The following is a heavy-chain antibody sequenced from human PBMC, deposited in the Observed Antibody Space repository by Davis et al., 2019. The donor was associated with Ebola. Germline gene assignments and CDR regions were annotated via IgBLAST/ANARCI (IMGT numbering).Heavy chain of an antibody. CDR3: ATTQWLREFDN. CDR2: ISVRGTMK. V-gene: IGHV3-11*01. CDR1: GFTFSDHY. D-gene: IGHD6-19*01. Sequence: GGSLRLSCEASGFTFSDHYMSWIRQAPGKGLEWVSLISVRGTMKYYADSVRGRFIISRDKSNNTLYLEMNSLRVDDTAVYYCATTQWLREFDNWGQGTLVTVSS. J-gene: IGHJ4*02.